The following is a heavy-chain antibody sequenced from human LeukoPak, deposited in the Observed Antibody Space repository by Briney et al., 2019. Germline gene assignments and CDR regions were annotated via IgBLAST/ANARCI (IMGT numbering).Heavy chain of an antibody. J-gene: IGHJ4*02. V-gene: IGHV4-59*08. D-gene: IGHD6-19*01. Sequence: KPSETLSLTCTVSGGSISSYYWSWIRQPPGKGLEWIGYIYYSGSTNYNPSLKSRVTISVDTSKNRFSLKLSSVTAADTAVYYCARLKQAGPLWDWGQGTLVTVSS. CDR1: GGSISSYY. CDR3: ARLKQAGPLWD. CDR2: IYYSGST.